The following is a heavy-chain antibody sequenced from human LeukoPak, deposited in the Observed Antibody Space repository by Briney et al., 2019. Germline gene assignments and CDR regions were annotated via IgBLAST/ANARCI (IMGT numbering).Heavy chain of an antibody. V-gene: IGHV1-2*02. Sequence: ASAKVSCKASGYTFTGYYMHWVRQAPGQGLEWMGWINPNSGGTNYAQKFQGRVTMTRDTSISTAYMELSRLRSDDTAVYYCARGREVVVVVAATGYYYYYMDVWGKGTTVTVSS. CDR3: ARGREVVVVVAATGYYYYYMDV. CDR1: GYTFTGYY. D-gene: IGHD2-15*01. CDR2: INPNSGGT. J-gene: IGHJ6*03.